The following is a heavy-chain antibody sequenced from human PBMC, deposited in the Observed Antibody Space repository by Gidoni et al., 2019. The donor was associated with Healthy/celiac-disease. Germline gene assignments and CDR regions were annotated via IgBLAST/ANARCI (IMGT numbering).Heavy chain of an antibody. D-gene: IGHD2-15*01. CDR1: GCSISSGNC. CDR2: IDNRGST. Sequence: VQLQESGPGLVKPSGTLSLTCAVSGCSISSGNCWSWVGHPPGKGLVWMGEIDNRGSTNYNPSLKSRVTISVDKSKNQSSLKLSSVTAGETAVYYCAREREGYCSGGSCYRYFDYWGQGTLVTVSS. V-gene: IGHV4-4*02. CDR3: AREREGYCSGGSCYRYFDY. J-gene: IGHJ4*02.